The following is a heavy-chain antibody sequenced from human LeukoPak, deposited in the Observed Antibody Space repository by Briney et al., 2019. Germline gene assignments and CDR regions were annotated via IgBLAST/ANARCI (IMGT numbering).Heavy chain of an antibody. CDR3: ARDPGSSGYYYVFDY. V-gene: IGHV1-18*01. D-gene: IGHD3-22*01. Sequence: ASVKVSCKASGYTFTSYGISWVQQAPGQGLEWMGWISAYNGNTNYAQKLQGRVTMTTDTSTSTAYMELRSLRSDDTAVYYCARDPGSSGYYYVFDYWGQGTLVTVSS. CDR2: ISAYNGNT. J-gene: IGHJ4*02. CDR1: GYTFTSYG.